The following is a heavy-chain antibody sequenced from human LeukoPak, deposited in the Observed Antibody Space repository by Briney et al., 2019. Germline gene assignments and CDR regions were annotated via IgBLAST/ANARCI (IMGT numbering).Heavy chain of an antibody. J-gene: IGHJ1*01. Sequence: GGSLRLSCAASGFTFSSYWMSWVRQAPGKGLEWVANIKQDGSEKYYVDSVKGRFTISRDNAKNSLYLQMNSLRAEDTAVYYCARDWDYDSSGYFSVYFQHWGQGTLVTVSS. D-gene: IGHD3-22*01. CDR1: GFTFSSYW. CDR3: ARDWDYDSSGYFSVYFQH. V-gene: IGHV3-7*01. CDR2: IKQDGSEK.